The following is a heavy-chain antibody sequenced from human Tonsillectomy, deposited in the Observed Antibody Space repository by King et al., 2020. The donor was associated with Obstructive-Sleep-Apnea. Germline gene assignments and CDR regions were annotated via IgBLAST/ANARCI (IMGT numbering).Heavy chain of an antibody. V-gene: IGHV1-2*04. J-gene: IGHJ5*02. CDR2: INPKSGGT. CDR1: GYTFTDYY. Sequence: QLVQSGAEVKKPGASVKVSCKASGYTFTDYYIHWVRQAPGQGLEWMGWINPKSGGTNYAQKFRAWVTMTRDTSISTAYMDLSRLRSDDTAMYYCARPYYYDSLGYSPVGSWGQGTLVTVDS. D-gene: IGHD3-22*01. CDR3: ARPYYYDSLGYSPVGS.